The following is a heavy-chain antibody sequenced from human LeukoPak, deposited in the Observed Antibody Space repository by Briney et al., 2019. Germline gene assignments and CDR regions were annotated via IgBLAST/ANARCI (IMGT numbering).Heavy chain of an antibody. CDR1: RYTFTGYY. J-gene: IGHJ5*02. CDR2: INPNSGGT. V-gene: IGHV1-2*02. Sequence: GASVKVSCKASRYTFTGYYMHWVRQAPGQGLEWMGWINPNSGGTNYAQKFQGRVTMTRDTSISTAYMELSRLRSDDTAVYYCARDYIVRAAGDCPFDPWGQGTLVTVSS. D-gene: IGHD2-21*02. CDR3: ARDYIVRAAGDCPFDP.